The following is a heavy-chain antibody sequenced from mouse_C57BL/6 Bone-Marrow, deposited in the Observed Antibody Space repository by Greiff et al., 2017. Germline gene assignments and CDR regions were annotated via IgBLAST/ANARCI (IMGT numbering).Heavy chain of an antibody. D-gene: IGHD1-1*01. CDR1: GYTFTSYW. CDR2: IHPNSGST. CDR3: SLPTLYYGSSYWYFDV. J-gene: IGHJ1*03. V-gene: IGHV1-64*01. Sequence: VQLQQSGAELVKPGASVKLSCKASGYTFTSYWMHWVKQRPGQGLEWIGIIHPNSGSTNYNEKFKSKATLTVDKSSSTAYMQLSSLTSEDSAVYYCSLPTLYYGSSYWYFDVWGTGTTVTVSS.